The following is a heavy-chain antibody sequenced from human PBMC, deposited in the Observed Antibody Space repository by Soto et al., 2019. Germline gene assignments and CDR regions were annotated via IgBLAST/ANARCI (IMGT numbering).Heavy chain of an antibody. J-gene: IGHJ6*02. V-gene: IGHV3-30-3*01. D-gene: IGHD6-19*01. Sequence: GGSLRLSCAASGFTFSSYAMHWVRQAPGKGLEWVAVISYDGSNKYYADSVKGRFTISRDNSKNTLYLQMNSLRAEDTAVYYCARDVEWLAYYYYYGMDVWGQGTTVTVSS. CDR1: GFTFSSYA. CDR2: ISYDGSNK. CDR3: ARDVEWLAYYYYYGMDV.